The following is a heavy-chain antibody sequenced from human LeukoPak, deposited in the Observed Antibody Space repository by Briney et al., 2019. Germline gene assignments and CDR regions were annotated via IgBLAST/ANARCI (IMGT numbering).Heavy chain of an antibody. CDR3: ARDRHCSSTSCYPQWFDP. D-gene: IGHD2-2*01. CDR2: ISAYNGNT. V-gene: IGHV1-18*01. Sequence: ASVKVSCKASGYTFTSYGISWVRQAPGQGLEWMGWISAYNGNTNYAQELQGRVTMTTDTSTSTAYMELRSLRSDDTAVYYCARDRHCSSTSCYPQWFDPWGQGTLVTVSS. J-gene: IGHJ5*02. CDR1: GYTFTSYG.